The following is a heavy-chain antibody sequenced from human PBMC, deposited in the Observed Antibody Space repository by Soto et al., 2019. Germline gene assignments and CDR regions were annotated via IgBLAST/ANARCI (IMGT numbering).Heavy chain of an antibody. J-gene: IGHJ2*01. CDR1: GYTFTSYG. CDR2: ISAYNGNT. Sequence: QVPLVQSGAEVKKPGASVKVSCKASGYTFTSYGIIWVRQAPGQGLEWMGWISAYNGNTNYAQKLQGRVTMTTDTSTSTAYMELRSLRSDDTAVYYCARSRFLEWLIHNSWYFDLWGRGTLVTVSS. D-gene: IGHD3-3*01. V-gene: IGHV1-18*01. CDR3: ARSRFLEWLIHNSWYFDL.